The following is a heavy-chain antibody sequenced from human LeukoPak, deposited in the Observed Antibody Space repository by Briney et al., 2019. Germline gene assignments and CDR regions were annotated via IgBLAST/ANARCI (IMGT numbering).Heavy chain of an antibody. CDR2: IYTSGST. Sequence: SETLSLTCTVSGGSISSGNYFWSWVRQPAGKGLEWIGRIYTSGSTNYNPSLKSRVTISVDTSKNQFSLKLGSVTAADTAVYYCARDLIGAVADIWGQGTLVTVSS. D-gene: IGHD6-19*01. J-gene: IGHJ4*02. CDR3: ARDLIGAVADI. CDR1: GGSISSGNYF. V-gene: IGHV4-61*02.